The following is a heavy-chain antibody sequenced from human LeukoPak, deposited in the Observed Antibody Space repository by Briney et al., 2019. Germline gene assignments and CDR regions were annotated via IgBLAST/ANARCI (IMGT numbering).Heavy chain of an antibody. D-gene: IGHD1-26*01. Sequence: SGTLSLTCAVSGGSIMTTNWWSWVRQPPGKGLEWIGEVHLSGATNYDPSLESRVSMSIDASKNQMSLKLTSVTAADTAIYFCTRESGAFSPFGFWGQGTLVTVSS. CDR2: VHLSGAT. J-gene: IGHJ4*02. V-gene: IGHV4-4*02. CDR3: TRESGAFSPFGF. CDR1: GGSIMTTNW.